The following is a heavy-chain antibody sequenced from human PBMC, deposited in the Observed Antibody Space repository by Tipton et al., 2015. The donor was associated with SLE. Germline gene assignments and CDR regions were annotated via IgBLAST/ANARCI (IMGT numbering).Heavy chain of an antibody. V-gene: IGHV4-4*02. D-gene: IGHD3-3*01. Sequence: TLSLTCAVSGGSITSNNWWSWVRQPPGKGLEWMGEIFHTGTINHNPSLKSRVTMSVDKSNNQFSLKLTSVTAADTAVYYCARDPYDSWSDYQATFDYWGQGTLATVSP. CDR1: GGSITSNNW. CDR3: ARDPYDSWSDYQATFDY. J-gene: IGHJ4*02. CDR2: IFHTGTI.